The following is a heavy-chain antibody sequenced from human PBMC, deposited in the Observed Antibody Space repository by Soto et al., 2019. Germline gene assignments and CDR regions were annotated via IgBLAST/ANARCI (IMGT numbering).Heavy chain of an antibody. CDR1: GFTFDDYA. CDR3: AKAARVVVAATWFDP. Sequence: GGSLRLSCAASGFTFDDYAMHWVRQAPGKGLEWVSGISWNSGSIGYADSVKGRFTISRDNAKNSLYLQMNSLRAEDTALYYCAKAARVVVAATWFDPWGQGTLVTVSS. J-gene: IGHJ5*02. D-gene: IGHD2-15*01. V-gene: IGHV3-9*01. CDR2: ISWNSGSI.